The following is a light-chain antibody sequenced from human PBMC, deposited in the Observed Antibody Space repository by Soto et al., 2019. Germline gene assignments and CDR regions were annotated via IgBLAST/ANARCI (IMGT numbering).Light chain of an antibody. CDR1: QRVSNN. CDR3: QQYKNWPRT. Sequence: EIVMTQSPATLSVSPGERATLSCRASQRVSNNLAWYRQKPGQAPRRLIYGASTRATGIPARFSGSGSGTEFTLTISSLQSEEFAVYYCQQYKNWPRTFGQGNKVEI. V-gene: IGKV3-15*01. CDR2: GAS. J-gene: IGKJ1*01.